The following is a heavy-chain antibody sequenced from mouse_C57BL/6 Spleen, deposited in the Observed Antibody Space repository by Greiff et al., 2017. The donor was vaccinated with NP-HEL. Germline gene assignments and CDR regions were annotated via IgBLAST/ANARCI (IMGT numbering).Heavy chain of an antibody. V-gene: IGHV5-16*01. CDR3: ARGRSYYSNKDWFAY. CDR2: INYDGSST. Sequence: EVQVVESEGGLVQPGSSMKLSCTASGFTFSDYYMAWVRQVPEKGLEWVANINYDGSSTYYLDSLKSRFIISRDNAKNILYLQMSSLKSEDTATYYCARGRSYYSNKDWFAYWGQGTLVTVSA. J-gene: IGHJ3*01. D-gene: IGHD2-5*01. CDR1: GFTFSDYY.